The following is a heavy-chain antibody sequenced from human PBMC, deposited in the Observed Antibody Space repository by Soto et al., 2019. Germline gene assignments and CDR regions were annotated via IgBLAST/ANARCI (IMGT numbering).Heavy chain of an antibody. CDR2: ISIDDGSNK. CDR1: GFNFRRYG. J-gene: IGHJ6*02. D-gene: IGHD3-10*01. V-gene: IGHV3-30*18. Sequence: QVQLVESGGGVVQPGKSLRLSCAASGFNFRRYGMHWVRQAPGKGLEWVAVISIDDGSNKYYADSLKGRFTISRDNSKNTLYLQMSSLKAEDTAVYYCAKPRADFYYYSGMNVRGQGTTVTVSS. CDR3: AKPRADFYYYSGMNV.